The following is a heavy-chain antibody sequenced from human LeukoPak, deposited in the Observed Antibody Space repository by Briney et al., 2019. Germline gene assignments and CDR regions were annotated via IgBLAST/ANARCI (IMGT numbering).Heavy chain of an antibody. V-gene: IGHV3-7*01. CDR1: GFTFNTYW. D-gene: IGHD3-9*01. Sequence: QSGGSLRLSCAASGFTFNTYWMSWVRQAPGKGLEWVANIKQDGSQKYFADFVKGRFTISRDNAKNSLYLQMNSLRTEDTAVYYCARDLWKFYDILTGYYDVEDAFDIWGQGTMVTVSS. CDR2: IKQDGSQK. J-gene: IGHJ3*02. CDR3: ARDLWKFYDILTGYYDVEDAFDI.